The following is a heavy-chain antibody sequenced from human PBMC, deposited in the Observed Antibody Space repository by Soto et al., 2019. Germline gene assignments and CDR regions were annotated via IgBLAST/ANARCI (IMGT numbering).Heavy chain of an antibody. V-gene: IGHV3-74*01. Sequence: EVQLVESGGGLVQPGGSLRLSCAASGFTSSSYWIHWVRQAPGKGLVWVSRISNDGSSTNYADSVKGRFTISRDNAKNTVYLQMNSLRAEDTAVYYCARDTYYYDSSDHSSADAFDIWGQGTMVTVSS. CDR3: ARDTYYYDSSDHSSADAFDI. CDR2: ISNDGSST. D-gene: IGHD3-22*01. J-gene: IGHJ3*02. CDR1: GFTSSSYW.